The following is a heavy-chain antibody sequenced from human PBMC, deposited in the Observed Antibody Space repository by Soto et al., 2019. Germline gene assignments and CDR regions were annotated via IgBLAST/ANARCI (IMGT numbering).Heavy chain of an antibody. CDR2: ISSSSSTI. J-gene: IGHJ4*02. D-gene: IGHD3-22*01. CDR3: ARTYYYDSSGPTGGY. V-gene: IGHV3-48*02. Sequence: PGGSLRLSCAASGFTFSIYSMNWVRHAPGKGLEWVSYISSSSSTIYYADSVKGRFTISRDNAKNSLYLQMNSLRDEDTAVYYCARTYYYDSSGPTGGYWGQGTLVTVSS. CDR1: GFTFSIYS.